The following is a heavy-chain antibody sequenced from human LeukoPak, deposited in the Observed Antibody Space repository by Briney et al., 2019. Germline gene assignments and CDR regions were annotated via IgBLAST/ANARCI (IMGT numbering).Heavy chain of an antibody. CDR2: IYYSGST. CDR3: ATTTVTPNGDAFDI. CDR1: GGSISSGGYY. Sequence: SQTLSLTCTVSGGSISSGGYYWSWIRQHPGKGLEWIGYIYYSGSTYYNPSLKSRVTISVDTSKNQFSLKLSSVTAADTAVYYCATTTVTPNGDAFDIWGQGTLVTVSS. V-gene: IGHV4-31*03. J-gene: IGHJ3*02. D-gene: IGHD4-17*01.